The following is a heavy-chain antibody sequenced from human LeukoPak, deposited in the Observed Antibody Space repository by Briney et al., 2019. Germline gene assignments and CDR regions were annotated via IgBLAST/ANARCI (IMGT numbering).Heavy chain of an antibody. CDR1: GYTFTSYG. CDR2: ISVYNGNT. CDR3: ARSHRYYGSGSYSTIDS. Sequence: ASVKVSCKASGYTFTSYGISWVRQAPGQGLEWMGWISVYNGNTNYAQKFQGRVAMTTHTSTSTAYMELRSLRSDDTAIYYCARSHRYYGSGSYSTIDSWGQGTLVTVSS. V-gene: IGHV1-18*04. J-gene: IGHJ4*02. D-gene: IGHD3-10*01.